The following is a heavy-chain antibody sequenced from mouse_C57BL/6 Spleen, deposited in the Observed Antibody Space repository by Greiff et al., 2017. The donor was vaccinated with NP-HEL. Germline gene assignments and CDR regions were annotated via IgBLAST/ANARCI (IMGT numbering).Heavy chain of an antibody. CDR2: ISSGGSYT. Sequence: EVQGVESGGDLVKPGGSLKLSCAASGFTFSSYGMSWVRQTPDKRLEWVATISSGGSYTYYPDSVKGRFTISRDNAKNTLYLQISSLKSEDTAMYYCASLIYYYGRSSYWGQGTTLTVSS. J-gene: IGHJ2*01. D-gene: IGHD1-1*01. CDR1: GFTFSSYG. CDR3: ASLIYYYGRSSY. V-gene: IGHV5-6*01.